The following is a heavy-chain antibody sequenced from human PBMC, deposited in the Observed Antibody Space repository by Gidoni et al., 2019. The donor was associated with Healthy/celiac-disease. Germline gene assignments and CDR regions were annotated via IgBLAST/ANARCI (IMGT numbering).Heavy chain of an antibody. D-gene: IGHD3-3*01. CDR2: IRAYNGNT. V-gene: IGHV1-18*04. Sequence: QFQLVQSGAEVKKPGASVKVSCKASGYPFTSYGISWVRQAPGQGLEWMGWIRAYNGNTNYAQKLQGRVTMTTDTSTSTAYMELRSLRSDDTAVYYCARRAFDFWSGYRLDYWGQGTLVTVSS. CDR3: ARRAFDFWSGYRLDY. J-gene: IGHJ4*02. CDR1: GYPFTSYG.